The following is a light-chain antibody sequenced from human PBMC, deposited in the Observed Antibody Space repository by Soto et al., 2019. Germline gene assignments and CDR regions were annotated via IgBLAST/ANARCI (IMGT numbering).Light chain of an antibody. CDR3: QQYNNFSPLT. Sequence: DIQMTQSPSTLSASVGDKVTITCRASQSISSWLAWYQQKPGKAPKLLIYKASSLESGVPSRFSGSGSGTESTLTIISLQPEDFATYYCQQYNNFSPLTFGGGTKVEIK. CDR1: QSISSW. CDR2: KAS. J-gene: IGKJ4*01. V-gene: IGKV1-5*03.